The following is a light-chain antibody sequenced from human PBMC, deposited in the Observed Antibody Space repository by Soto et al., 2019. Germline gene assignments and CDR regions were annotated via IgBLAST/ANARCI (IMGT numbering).Light chain of an antibody. CDR1: RSNIGSNN. CDR2: SND. CDR3: AAWDDSLNGAYV. Sequence: QSVLTQPPSVSGAPGQRVTISCTGSRSNIGSNNVYWYQQLPGTAPKLLIYSNDKRPSGVPDRFSGSKSGTSASLAISGLQSEDEADYYCAAWDDSLNGAYVFGPGTKVTVL. V-gene: IGLV1-44*01. J-gene: IGLJ1*01.